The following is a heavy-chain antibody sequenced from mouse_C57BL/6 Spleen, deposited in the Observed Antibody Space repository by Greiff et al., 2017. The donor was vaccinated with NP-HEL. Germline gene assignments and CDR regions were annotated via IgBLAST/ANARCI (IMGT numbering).Heavy chain of an antibody. CDR3: ASTTVVATDYAMDY. Sequence: VQLQQPGAELVKPGASVKLSCKASGYTFTSYWMHWVKQRPGQGLEWIGMIHPNSGSTNYNEKFKSKATLTVDKSSSTAYMQLSSLTSEDSAVYYCASTTVVATDYAMDYWGQGTSVTVSS. J-gene: IGHJ4*01. CDR1: GYTFTSYW. V-gene: IGHV1-64*01. D-gene: IGHD1-1*01. CDR2: IHPNSGST.